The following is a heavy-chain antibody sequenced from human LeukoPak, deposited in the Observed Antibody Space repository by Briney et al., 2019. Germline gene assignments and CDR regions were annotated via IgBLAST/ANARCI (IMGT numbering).Heavy chain of an antibody. CDR1: GGSISSYY. D-gene: IGHD3-22*01. V-gene: IGHV4-59*01. CDR3: ARTHQYYYDSSGAASAFDI. CDR2: IYYSGST. J-gene: IGHJ3*02. Sequence: PSETLSLTCTVSGGSISSYYWSWIRQPPGKGLEWIGYIYYSGSTNYNPSLKGRVTISVDTSKNQFSLKLSSVTAADTAVYYCARTHQYYYDSSGAASAFDIWGQGTMVTVSS.